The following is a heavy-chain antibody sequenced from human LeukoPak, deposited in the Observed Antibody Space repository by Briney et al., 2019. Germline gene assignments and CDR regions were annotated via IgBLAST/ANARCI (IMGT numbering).Heavy chain of an antibody. D-gene: IGHD6-6*01. CDR1: GGSISGSSYY. J-gene: IGHJ4*02. CDR2: IYYSGST. CDR3: ATTARHCSDY. V-gene: IGHV4-39*07. Sequence: SETLSLTCTVSGGSISGSSYYWGWIRQPPGRGLEWIGSIYYSGSTYYNPSLNGRVTISIDTSKNQFSLRQSSVTAADTAVYYCATTARHCSDYWGQGTLVTVSS.